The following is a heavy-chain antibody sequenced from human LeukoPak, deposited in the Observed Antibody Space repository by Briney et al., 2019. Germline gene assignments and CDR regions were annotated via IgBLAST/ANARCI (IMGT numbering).Heavy chain of an antibody. Sequence: PGGSLRLSCAASGFTFSSYGMHWVRQAPGKGLEGVAFIRYDGSNKYYADSVKGRFTISRDNSKNTLYLQMNSLRAEDTAVYYCSLDCSSTSCYSFDYWGQGTLVTVSS. CDR2: IRYDGSNK. CDR1: GFTFSSYG. J-gene: IGHJ4*02. V-gene: IGHV3-30*02. D-gene: IGHD2-2*01. CDR3: SLDCSSTSCYSFDY.